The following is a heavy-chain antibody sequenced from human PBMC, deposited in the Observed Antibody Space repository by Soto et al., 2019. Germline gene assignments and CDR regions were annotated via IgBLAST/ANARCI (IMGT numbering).Heavy chain of an antibody. CDR3: ARVYYDSSGPTKYRAFDF. CDR2: IKQDGGEE. V-gene: IGHV3-7*01. CDR1: GFTFSDYS. Sequence: PGGSLRLSCAASGFTFSDYSMSWVRQSPGKGLEGVANIKQDGGEEDYVGSVKGRLTISRDNAKSSLYLQMNSLRVEDTAVYYCARVYYDSSGPTKYRAFDFWGQGTMVTV. D-gene: IGHD3-22*01. J-gene: IGHJ3*01.